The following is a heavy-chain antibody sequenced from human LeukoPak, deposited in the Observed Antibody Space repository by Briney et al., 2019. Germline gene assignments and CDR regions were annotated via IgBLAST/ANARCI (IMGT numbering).Heavy chain of an antibody. CDR3: TKDARDVDYGDPYFDY. V-gene: IGHV3-30*02. CDR1: GFTFSSYG. CDR2: IRYDGSNK. D-gene: IGHD4-17*01. Sequence: PGGSLRLSCAASGFTFSSYGMHWVRQAPGKGLEWVAFIRYDGSNKHYADSVKGRFTISRDNSKNTLYLQMNSLRAEDTAVYYCTKDARDVDYGDPYFDYWGQGTLVTVSS. J-gene: IGHJ4*02.